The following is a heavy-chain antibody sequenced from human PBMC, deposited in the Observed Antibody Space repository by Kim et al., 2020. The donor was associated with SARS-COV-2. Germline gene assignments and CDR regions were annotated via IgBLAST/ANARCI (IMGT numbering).Heavy chain of an antibody. CDR1: GFTFSNAW. J-gene: IGHJ6*02. CDR2: IKSKTDGGTT. D-gene: IGHD3-10*01. V-gene: IGHV3-15*01. Sequence: GGSLRLSCAASGFTFSNAWMSWVRQAPGKGLEWVGRIKSKTDGGTTDYAAPVKGRFTISRDDSKNTLYLQMNSLKTEDTAVYYCTTESYYGSGSYYNLAEPPNVYFYGMGVWGQGTTVTVSS. CDR3: TTESYYGSGSYYNLAEPPNVYFYGMGV.